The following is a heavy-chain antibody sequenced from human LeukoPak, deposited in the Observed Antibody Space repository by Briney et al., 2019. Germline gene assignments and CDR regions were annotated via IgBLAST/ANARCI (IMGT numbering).Heavy chain of an antibody. J-gene: IGHJ6*03. V-gene: IGHV3-7*01. D-gene: IGHD1-26*01. CDR1: GFTFSNYW. CDR2: IKQDGSEK. Sequence: PGGSLRLSCAASGFTFSNYWMSWVRQAPGKGLEWVANIKQDGSEKYYVDSVKGRFTISRDNAKNSLYLQMNSLRAEDTAVYYCARDQVGVTGYYYYYYMDVWGKGTTVTVSS. CDR3: ARDQVGVTGYYYYYYMDV.